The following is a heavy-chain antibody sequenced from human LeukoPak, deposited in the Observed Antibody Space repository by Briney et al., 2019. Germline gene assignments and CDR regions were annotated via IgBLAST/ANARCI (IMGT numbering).Heavy chain of an antibody. D-gene: IGHD3-9*01. Sequence: GGSLRLSCAASGFTFSNYAMSWVRQAPGKGLEWVSAISGSGGSTYYADSVKGRFTISRDNSKNTLYLQMNSLRAEDTAVHYCAKDLSREYDILTGYYMSRYYFDYWGQGTLVTVSS. J-gene: IGHJ4*02. V-gene: IGHV3-23*01. CDR1: GFTFSNYA. CDR3: AKDLSREYDILTGYYMSRYYFDY. CDR2: ISGSGGST.